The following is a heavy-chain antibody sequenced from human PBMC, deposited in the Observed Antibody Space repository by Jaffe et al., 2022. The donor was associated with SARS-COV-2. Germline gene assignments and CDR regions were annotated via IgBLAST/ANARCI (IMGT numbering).Heavy chain of an antibody. CDR2: ISYDGSNK. CDR3: ARGGVGATFGY. J-gene: IGHJ4*02. V-gene: IGHV3-30-3*01. CDR1: GFTFSSYA. Sequence: QVQLVESGGGVVQPGRSLRLSCAASGFTFSSYAMHWVRQAPGKGLEWVAVISYDGSNKYYADSVKGRFTISRDNSKNTLYLQMNSLRAEDTAVYYCARGGVGATFGYWGQGTLVTVSS. D-gene: IGHD1-26*01.